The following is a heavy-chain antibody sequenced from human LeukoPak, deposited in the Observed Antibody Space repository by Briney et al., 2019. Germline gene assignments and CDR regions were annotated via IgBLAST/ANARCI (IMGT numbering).Heavy chain of an antibody. D-gene: IGHD3-3*01. CDR3: AKDSYYDFWSGYYTDYYYYGMDV. J-gene: IGHJ6*02. CDR1: GFTFSSYG. Sequence: GRSLRLSCAASGFTFSSYGMHWVRQAPGKGLEWVAVISYDGSNKYYADSVKGRFTISRDNSKNTLYLQRNSLRAEDTAVYYCAKDSYYDFWSGYYTDYYYYGMDVWGQGTTVTVSS. CDR2: ISYDGSNK. V-gene: IGHV3-30*18.